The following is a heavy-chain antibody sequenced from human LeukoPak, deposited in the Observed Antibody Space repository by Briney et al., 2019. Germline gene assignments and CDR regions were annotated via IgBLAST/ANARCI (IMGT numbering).Heavy chain of an antibody. CDR1: GYAFDYYG. J-gene: IGHJ3*02. CDR2: IIPIFGTA. V-gene: IGHV1-69*13. Sequence: GASVKVSCKASGYAFDYYGITWVRQAPGQGLEWMGAIIPIFGTAHYGQKFQGRATITADESTTTAYMDLSSLRSEDTAIYYCARSMVQLAVTDGFHIWGQGTTVTVSS. D-gene: IGHD3-10*01. CDR3: ARSMVQLAVTDGFHI.